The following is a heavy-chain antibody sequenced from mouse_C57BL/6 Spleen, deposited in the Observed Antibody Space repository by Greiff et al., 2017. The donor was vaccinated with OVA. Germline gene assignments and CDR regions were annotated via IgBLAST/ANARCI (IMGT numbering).Heavy chain of an antibody. CDR2: INPGSGGT. Sequence: VQLQQSGAELVRPGTSVKVSCKASGYAFTNYLIEWVKQRPGQGLEWIGVINPGSGGTNYNEKFKGKATLTADKSSSTAYMQLSSLTSEDSAVYFCARSDRLLRYFDVWGTGTTVTVSS. V-gene: IGHV1-54*01. CDR3: ARSDRLLRYFDV. CDR1: GYAFTNYL. J-gene: IGHJ1*03. D-gene: IGHD2-3*01.